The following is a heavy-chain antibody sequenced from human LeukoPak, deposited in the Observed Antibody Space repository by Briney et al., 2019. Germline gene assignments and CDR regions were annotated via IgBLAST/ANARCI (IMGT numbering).Heavy chain of an antibody. V-gene: IGHV3-7*01. Sequence: GGSLTLSCEASGFTFSKLWMSWLPQAPGKGLEWVASINPDGSQKYYLDSVKGRFTISRDNTKNSLYLQMYSLGAEDTAVYYRARLLGTATTYDYWGQGTLVTVSS. J-gene: IGHJ4*02. CDR1: GFTFSKLW. CDR2: INPDGSQK. CDR3: ARLLGTATTYDY. D-gene: IGHD5-24*01.